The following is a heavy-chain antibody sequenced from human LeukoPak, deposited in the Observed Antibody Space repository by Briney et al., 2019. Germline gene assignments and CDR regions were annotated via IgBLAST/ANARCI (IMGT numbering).Heavy chain of an antibody. Sequence: QSGGSLRLSCAASGFTFSSYGMHWVRQAPGKGLEWVAFIRYDGSNKYYADSVKGRFTISRDNSKNTLYLQMNSLRAEDTAVYYCAKSPAADTYYYYMDVWGKGTTVTISS. CDR2: IRYDGSNK. CDR3: AKSPAADTYYYYMDV. CDR1: GFTFSSYG. V-gene: IGHV3-30*02. J-gene: IGHJ6*03. D-gene: IGHD3-9*01.